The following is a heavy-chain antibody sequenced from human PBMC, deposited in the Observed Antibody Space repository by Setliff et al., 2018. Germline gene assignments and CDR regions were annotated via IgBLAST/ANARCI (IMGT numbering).Heavy chain of an antibody. CDR2: IFWDDDQ. V-gene: IGHV2-5*02. Sequence: SGPTLVNPTETLTLTCTFSGFSLSTNTVGVGWIRQPPGKALEWLAVIFWDDDQRYSPSLQHRLTINKDTSKNQVVLTMANVDPVDTATYYCAHFTVGYDISGYLFSWGQGTLVTSPQ. D-gene: IGHD3-22*01. CDR1: GFSLSTNTVG. CDR3: AHFTVGYDISGYLFS. J-gene: IGHJ5*02.